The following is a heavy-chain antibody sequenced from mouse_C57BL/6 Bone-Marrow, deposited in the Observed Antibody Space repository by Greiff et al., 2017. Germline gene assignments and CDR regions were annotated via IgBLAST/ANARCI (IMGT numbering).Heavy chain of an antibody. V-gene: IGHV14-4*01. J-gene: IGHJ2*01. Sequence: VQLQQSGAELVRPGASVKLSCTASGFNFKDDYMHWVKQRPEQGLEWIGWIDPENGDTDYDSKFQGKATMTADPSSNTAYLQLSSLTSENTAVYYCAAHYYGSSYEGYWGQGTTLTVSS. CDR1: GFNFKDDY. CDR2: IDPENGDT. D-gene: IGHD1-1*01. CDR3: AAHYYGSSYEGY.